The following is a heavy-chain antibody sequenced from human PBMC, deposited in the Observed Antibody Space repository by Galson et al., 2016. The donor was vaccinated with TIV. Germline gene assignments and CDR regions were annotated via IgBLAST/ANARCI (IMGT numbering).Heavy chain of an antibody. CDR2: IYNDGAI. D-gene: IGHD4-23*01. Sequence: LRLSCAPSGFLVSNNYMTWVRQAPGKGLEWVSIIYNDGAIYYADSVRGRFIISRDNSKNTLYLQMNSLRPDDTAVYFCARDRRFCGNNCYLHYYYGMDVWGQGTTVTVS. V-gene: IGHV3-66*02. J-gene: IGHJ6*02. CDR3: ARDRRFCGNNCYLHYYYGMDV. CDR1: GFLVSNNY.